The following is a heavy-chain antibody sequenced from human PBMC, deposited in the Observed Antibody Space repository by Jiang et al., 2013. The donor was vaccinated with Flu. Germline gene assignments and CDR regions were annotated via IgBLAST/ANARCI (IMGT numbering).Heavy chain of an antibody. CDR1: GFTFSSYW. CDR2: IKQDGSDK. D-gene: IGHD5-18*01. J-gene: IGHJ6*02. Sequence: QLLESGGGLVQPGGSLRLSCAASGFTFSSYWMSWVRQAPGKGLEWVANIKQDGSDKYYVDSVKGRFTISRDNSKNTLSLQMDSLRVEDTGVYYCALIRGYSYGPNYYFGMDVWGQGTTVTVSS. V-gene: IGHV3-7*01. CDR3: ALIRGYSYGPNYYFGMDV.